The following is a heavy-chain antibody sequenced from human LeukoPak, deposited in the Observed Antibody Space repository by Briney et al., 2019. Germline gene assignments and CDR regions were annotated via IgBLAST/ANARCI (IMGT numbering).Heavy chain of an antibody. CDR2: IYTSGGT. Sequence: SETLSLTCTVSGDSISSYYWSWIRQPPGKGLEWIGYIYTSGGTNYIPSLKGRVTISIDTSKNQFSLKLGSVTAADSAVYYCARLTRLSTSPDRYYLDYWGQGTLVTVSS. J-gene: IGHJ4*02. V-gene: IGHV4-4*09. CDR3: ARLTRLSTSPDRYYLDY. CDR1: GDSISSYY. D-gene: IGHD6-6*01.